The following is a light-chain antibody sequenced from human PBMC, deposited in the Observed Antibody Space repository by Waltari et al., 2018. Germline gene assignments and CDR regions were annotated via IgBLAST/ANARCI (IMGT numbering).Light chain of an antibody. CDR3: CSHAGSSTRV. CDR1: SSDVGGYNY. Sequence: QSALTQPASVSGSPGHSITLSCTGTSSDVGGYNYVPWYQQHPGKAPKLMIYDVSKRPSGVSNRFSGSKSGNTASLTISGLQAEDEADYYCCSHAGSSTRVFGGGTKLTVL. V-gene: IGLV2-23*02. J-gene: IGLJ3*02. CDR2: DVS.